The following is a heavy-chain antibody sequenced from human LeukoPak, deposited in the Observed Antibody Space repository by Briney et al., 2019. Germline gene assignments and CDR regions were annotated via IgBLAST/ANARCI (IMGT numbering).Heavy chain of an antibody. Sequence: PGGSLRLSCAASGFTFSSYAMSWVRQAPGKGLEWVSAISGSGGSTYYADSVKGRFTISRDNSKNTLYLQMNSLRAEDTAVYYCARLVNDGGYFDYWGQGTLVTVSS. V-gene: IGHV3-23*01. CDR2: ISGSGGST. CDR1: GFTFSSYA. CDR3: ARLVNDGGYFDY. D-gene: IGHD3-9*01. J-gene: IGHJ4*02.